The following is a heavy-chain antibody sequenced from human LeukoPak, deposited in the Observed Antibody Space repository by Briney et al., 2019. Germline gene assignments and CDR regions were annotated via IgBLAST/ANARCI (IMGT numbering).Heavy chain of an antibody. CDR2: INPNSGGT. CDR1: GNTFTGYY. CDR3: ARAVQLWLQLDY. Sequence: ASVKVSCTGSGNTFTGYYIHWVRQAPGQGLEWMGWINPNSGGTKYAQKFQGRVTMTRDTSINTAYMELSRLRSDDTAVYYCARAVQLWLQLDYWGQGTLVTVSS. D-gene: IGHD5-18*01. J-gene: IGHJ4*02. V-gene: IGHV1-2*02.